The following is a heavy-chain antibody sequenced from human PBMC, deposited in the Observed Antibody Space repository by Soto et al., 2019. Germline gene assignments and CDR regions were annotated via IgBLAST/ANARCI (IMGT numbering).Heavy chain of an antibody. CDR1: GFTFSSYA. Sequence: QVQLVESGGGVVQPGRSLRLSCAASGFTFSSYAMHWVRQAPGKGLEWVAVISYDGSDKYYGDSVKGRFTISRDTSKNTLYLQIHSLPAEDTAVYYCAISLSCGLFYPCGQRTLLTVSS. V-gene: IGHV3-30-3*01. CDR3: AISLSCGLFYP. D-gene: IGHD2-21*01. J-gene: IGHJ5*02. CDR2: ISYDGSDK.